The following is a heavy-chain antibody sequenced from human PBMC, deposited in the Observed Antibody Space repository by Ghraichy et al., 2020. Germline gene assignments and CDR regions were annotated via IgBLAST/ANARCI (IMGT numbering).Heavy chain of an antibody. V-gene: IGHV3-7*01. Sequence: GESLNISCAASGFTFSSYWMSWVRQAPGKGLEWVANIKQDGSEKYYVDSVKGRFTISRDNAKNSRYLQMNSLRAEDTAVYYCARDSQLVLRTYFDYWGQGTLVTVSS. CDR2: IKQDGSEK. J-gene: IGHJ4*02. CDR1: GFTFSSYW. D-gene: IGHD6-13*01. CDR3: ARDSQLVLRTYFDY.